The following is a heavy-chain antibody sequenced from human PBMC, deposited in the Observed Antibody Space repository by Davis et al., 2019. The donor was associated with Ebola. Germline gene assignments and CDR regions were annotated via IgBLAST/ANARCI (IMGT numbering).Heavy chain of an antibody. CDR3: AREYLPPFTGDLFYYYYGMDV. J-gene: IGHJ6*02. V-gene: IGHV3-7*03. CDR1: GFTFSSYG. CDR2: IKQDGSEK. Sequence: GGSLRLSCAASGFTFSSYGMHWVRQAPGKGLEWVANIKQDGSEKYYVDSVKGRFTISRDNAKNSLYLQMNSLRAEDTAVYYCAREYLPPFTGDLFYYYYGMDVWGQGTTVTVSS. D-gene: IGHD1-26*01.